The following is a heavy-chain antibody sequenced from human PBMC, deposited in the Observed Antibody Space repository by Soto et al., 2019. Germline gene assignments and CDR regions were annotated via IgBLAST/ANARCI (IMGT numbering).Heavy chain of an antibody. Sequence: EVQLLESGGGLVQPGRSLRLSCAASGFTFSNYAMCWVRQAPGQGLDWVSAISGSGGTTYYADSVKGRFTISRDNSKNTLFLQMNSLRAEDAAVYYCAKFFVETGSNSGWPWSFHYWGQGTLVTVSS. CDR2: ISGSGGTT. CDR1: GFTFSNYA. J-gene: IGHJ4*02. D-gene: IGHD6-25*01. CDR3: AKFFVETGSNSGWPWSFHY. V-gene: IGHV3-23*01.